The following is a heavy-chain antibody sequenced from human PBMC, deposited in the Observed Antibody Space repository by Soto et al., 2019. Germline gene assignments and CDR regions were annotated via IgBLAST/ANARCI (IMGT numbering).Heavy chain of an antibody. V-gene: IGHV3-9*01. J-gene: IGHJ4*02. Sequence: PGGSLRLSCAASGFTFDDYAMHWVRQAPGKGLEWVSGISWNSGSIGYADSVKGRFTISRDNAKSTLFLQMNSLRVEDTAVYYCVRDPATVTAYFDYRGQRALVTVSS. CDR1: GFTFDDYA. D-gene: IGHD2-21*02. CDR3: VRDPATVTAYFDY. CDR2: ISWNSGSI.